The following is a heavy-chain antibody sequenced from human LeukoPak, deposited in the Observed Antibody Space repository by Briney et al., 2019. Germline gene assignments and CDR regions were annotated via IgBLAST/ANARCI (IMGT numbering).Heavy chain of an antibody. Sequence: GGTLRLSCAASGFTFSSYGMSWVRQAPGKGLEWVSYISSSSSTIYYADSVKGRFTISRDNSKNTLYLQMNSLRAEDTAVYYCAKDSSGWYHSIPDYWGQGTLVTVSS. CDR3: AKDSSGWYHSIPDY. D-gene: IGHD6-19*01. CDR1: GFTFSSYG. V-gene: IGHV3-48*01. CDR2: ISSSSSTI. J-gene: IGHJ4*02.